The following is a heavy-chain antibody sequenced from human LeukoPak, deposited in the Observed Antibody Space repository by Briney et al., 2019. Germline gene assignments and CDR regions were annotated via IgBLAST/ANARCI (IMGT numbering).Heavy chain of an antibody. J-gene: IGHJ5*02. CDR3: ARASDSSSWYGDWFDP. CDR1: GFTFSSYS. V-gene: IGHV3-21*01. CDR2: ISSSSSYI. Sequence: GGSLRFSCAASGFTFSSYSMNWVRQAPGKGLEWVSSISSSSSYIYYADSVKGRFTISRDNAKNSLYLQMNSLRAEDTAVYYCARASDSSSWYGDWFDPWGQGTLVTVSS. D-gene: IGHD6-13*01.